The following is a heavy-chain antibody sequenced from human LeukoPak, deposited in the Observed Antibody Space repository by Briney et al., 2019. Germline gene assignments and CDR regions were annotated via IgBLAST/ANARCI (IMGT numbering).Heavy chain of an antibody. Sequence: PGGSLRLSCAASGLTFGLYSMTWVRQAPGKGLEWVSLIDSNSNFMNYADSVKGRFTISRDNAKKSLYLQMDSLRAEDTAVYYCTTGRLWELDPHWGQGTLVTVSS. J-gene: IGHJ4*02. V-gene: IGHV3-21*01. CDR1: GLTFGLYS. CDR3: TTGRLWELDPH. D-gene: IGHD1-26*01. CDR2: IDSNSNFM.